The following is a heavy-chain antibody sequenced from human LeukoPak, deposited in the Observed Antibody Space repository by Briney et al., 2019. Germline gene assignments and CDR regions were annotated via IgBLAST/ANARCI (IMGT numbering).Heavy chain of an antibody. CDR1: GFIVSSNY. Sequence: PGGSLRLSCAASGFIVSSNYMTWVRQAPGKGLEWVSYISSSGSIIYYADSVKGRFIISRDNAKNSLYLQMNSLRAEDTAVYFCARVGYDSSGRFDYWGQGTLVTVSS. D-gene: IGHD3-22*01. J-gene: IGHJ4*02. V-gene: IGHV3-11*04. CDR3: ARVGYDSSGRFDY. CDR2: ISSSGSII.